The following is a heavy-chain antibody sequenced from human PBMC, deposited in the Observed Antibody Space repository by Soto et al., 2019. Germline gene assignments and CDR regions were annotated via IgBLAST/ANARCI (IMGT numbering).Heavy chain of an antibody. Sequence: SETLSLTCTVSGGSISSSSYYWSWIRQQPGKGLEWIGYIYDSGSTYYNPSLKSRVTISVDTSKNQFSLKLSSVTAADTAVYYCARERPDGSSLAPWXHGTLVXXSS. CDR2: IYDSGST. CDR1: GGSISSSSYY. D-gene: IGHD6-13*01. V-gene: IGHV4-30-2*05. CDR3: ARERPDGSSLAP. J-gene: IGHJ5*02.